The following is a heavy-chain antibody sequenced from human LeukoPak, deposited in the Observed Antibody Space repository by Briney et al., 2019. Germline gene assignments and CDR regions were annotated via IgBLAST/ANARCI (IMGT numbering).Heavy chain of an antibody. CDR3: ARGNSFFSIVVVVAAPLYFDY. J-gene: IGHJ4*02. CDR2: INHSGST. V-gene: IGHV4-34*01. Sequence: SETLSLTCAVYGGSFSGYYWSWIRQPPGKGLEWIGEINHSGSTNYNPSLKSRVTISVDTSRNQFSPKLSSVTAADTAVYYCARGNSFFSIVVVVAAPLYFDYWGQGTLVTVSS. D-gene: IGHD2-15*01. CDR1: GGSFSGYY.